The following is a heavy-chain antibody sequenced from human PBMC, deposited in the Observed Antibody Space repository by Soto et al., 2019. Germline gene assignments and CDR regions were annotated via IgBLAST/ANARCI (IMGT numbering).Heavy chain of an antibody. V-gene: IGHV3-21*01. CDR1: GFTFSSYS. Sequence: EVQLVESGGGLVKPGGSLRLSCAASGFTFSSYSMNWVRQAPGKGLEWVSSISSSSSYIYYADSVKGRFTISRDNAKNSLYLQMNSLRAEDTAVYYCARAVCTSCYSNRDRMDVRGQGTTVTVSS. CDR3: ARAVCTSCYSNRDRMDV. CDR2: ISSSSSYI. D-gene: IGHD2-2*01. J-gene: IGHJ6*02.